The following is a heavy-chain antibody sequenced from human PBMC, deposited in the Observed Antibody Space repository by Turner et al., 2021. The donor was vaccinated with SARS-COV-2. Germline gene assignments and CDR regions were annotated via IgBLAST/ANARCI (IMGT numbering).Heavy chain of an antibody. D-gene: IGHD4-4*01. V-gene: IGHV4-39*01. CDR2: VYYRGNT. J-gene: IGHJ6*03. Sequence: QLQLQESGPGLVKPSETLSLTCSVSGGSISSSSYSWGWIRQPPGKGPEWIGSVYYRGNTYYNTSLESRVTISVDTSNNQFSLKLNSVTAADTAVYYCARVKSTVTTYYYYYMDVWGKGTTVTVSS. CDR1: GGSISSSSYS. CDR3: ARVKSTVTTYYYYYMDV.